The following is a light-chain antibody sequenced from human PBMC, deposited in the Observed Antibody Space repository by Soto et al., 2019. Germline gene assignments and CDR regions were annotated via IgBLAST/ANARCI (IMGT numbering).Light chain of an antibody. CDR2: GAS. CDR3: QQYGSSPLFT. Sequence: EIVLTQSPGTLSLSPGERATLSCRASQSVRSSYVAWYQQKPGQAPRLLIYGASARATGIPVRFSGSGSGTDFTLTISRLEPEDFAVYYCQQYGSSPLFTFGPGTKVDIK. CDR1: QSVRSSY. J-gene: IGKJ3*01. V-gene: IGKV3-20*01.